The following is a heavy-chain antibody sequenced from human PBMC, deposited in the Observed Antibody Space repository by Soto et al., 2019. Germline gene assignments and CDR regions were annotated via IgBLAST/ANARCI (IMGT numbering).Heavy chain of an antibody. J-gene: IGHJ6*02. CDR3: ARDQGPWYSSSWRGYGYYYGMDV. V-gene: IGHV4-34*01. Sequence: SENLPITCAVYAGPFSGYYWSWIRQPPGKGLVWIWEINHSGSTNYNPSLKSRVTISVDTSKNQFSLKLSSVTAADTAVYYCARDQGPWYSSSWRGYGYYYGMDVWGQGTTVT. D-gene: IGHD6-13*01. CDR2: INHSGST. CDR1: AGPFSGYY.